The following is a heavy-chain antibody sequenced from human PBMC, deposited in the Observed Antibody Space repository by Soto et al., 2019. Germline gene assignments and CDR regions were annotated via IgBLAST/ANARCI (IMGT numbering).Heavy chain of an antibody. J-gene: IGHJ6*02. CDR2: ISGSGGST. D-gene: IGHD6-19*01. Sequence: GGSLRLSCAASGFTFSSYAMSWVRQAPGKGLEWVSAISGSGGSTYYADSVKGRFTISRDNSKNTLYLQMNSLRAEDTAVYYCAKDQEVADPGAYYYGMDVWGQGTTVTVSS. CDR1: GFTFSSYA. V-gene: IGHV3-23*01. CDR3: AKDQEVADPGAYYYGMDV.